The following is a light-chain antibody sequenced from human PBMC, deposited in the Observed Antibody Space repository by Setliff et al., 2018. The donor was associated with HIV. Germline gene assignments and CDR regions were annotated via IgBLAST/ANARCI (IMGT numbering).Light chain of an antibody. CDR2: QAT. J-gene: IGLJ1*01. V-gene: IGLV2-23*01. CDR3: CSNTGSNTYV. Sequence: QSALTQPASVSGSPGQSITISCTGTSSDIGRYNLVSWYQQYPGKAPKLMIYQATKRPSGVSNRFSGSKSGNTAPLTISGLQAEDEADYYCCSNTGSNTYVFGSGTKATVL. CDR1: SSDIGRYNL.